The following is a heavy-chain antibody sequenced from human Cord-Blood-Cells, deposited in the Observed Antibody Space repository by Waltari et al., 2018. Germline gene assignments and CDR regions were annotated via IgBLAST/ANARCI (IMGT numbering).Heavy chain of an antibody. D-gene: IGHD3-16*01. V-gene: IGHV4-34*01. J-gene: IGHJ1*01. CDR3: ARVEGDFQH. CDR2: INHSGST. CDR1: GGSFSGSY. Sequence: QVQLQQWRAGLLKPSETLSLTCAVYGGSFSGSYWSWIRQPPGKGLEWIWEINHSGSTNYNPSLKSRVTISVDTSKNQFSLKLSSVTAADTAVYYCARVEGDFQHWGQGTLVTVSS.